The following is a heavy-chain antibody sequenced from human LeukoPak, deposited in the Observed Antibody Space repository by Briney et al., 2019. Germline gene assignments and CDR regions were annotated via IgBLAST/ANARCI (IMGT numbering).Heavy chain of an antibody. J-gene: IGHJ6*04. D-gene: IGHD2-15*01. Sequence: SVNVSCKASAGTVRSYVIIWLQQAPGQGVEWMGGIIPIFGTAHYAQKFQGRVTTTADKSTSTAYMELSGTGSEDTAVYYCATRNKDIVFDDSSVMDVWGKGTTVTVSS. CDR3: ATRNKDIVFDDSSVMDV. CDR1: AGTVRSYV. CDR2: IIPIFGTA. V-gene: IGHV1-69*06.